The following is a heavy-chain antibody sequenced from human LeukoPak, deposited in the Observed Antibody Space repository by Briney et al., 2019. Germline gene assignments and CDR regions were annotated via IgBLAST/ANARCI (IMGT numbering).Heavy chain of an antibody. CDR2: ISGSGGST. J-gene: IGHJ4*02. V-gene: IGHV3-23*01. Sequence: GGSLRLSCAASGFTISSYAMSWVRQAPGKGLEWVSAISGSGGSTYYADSVKGRFTISRDNSKNTLYLQMNSLRAEDTAVYYRANMGGVVVVAATDWGQGTLVTVSS. D-gene: IGHD2-15*01. CDR3: ANMGGVVVVAATD. CDR1: GFTISSYA.